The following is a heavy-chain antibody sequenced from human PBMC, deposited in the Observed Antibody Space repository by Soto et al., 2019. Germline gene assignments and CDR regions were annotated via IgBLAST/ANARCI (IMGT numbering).Heavy chain of an antibody. CDR3: AKVTHHLIGWPRSPDY. V-gene: IGHV3-23*01. Sequence: EVQLLESGGGLVQPGGSLRLSCAASGFTFSSYAMSWVRQAPGKGLEWVSAISGSGGSTYYADSVKGRFTISRDNSKNTLYLQMNSLRAEDTAVYYCAKVTHHLIGWPRSPDYWGQGTLVTVSS. J-gene: IGHJ4*02. D-gene: IGHD5-12*01. CDR2: ISGSGGST. CDR1: GFTFSSYA.